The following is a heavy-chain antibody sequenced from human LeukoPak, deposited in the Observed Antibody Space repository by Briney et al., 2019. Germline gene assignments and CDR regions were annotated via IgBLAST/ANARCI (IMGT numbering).Heavy chain of an antibody. CDR1: GFTFSDYY. V-gene: IGHV3-11*01. Sequence: SGGSLRLSCAASGFTFSDYYMSWIRQAPGKGLEWVSYISSSGGTIYYADSVKGRFTISRDNAKNSLYLQMNSLRAEDTAVYYCARIPIVGAHIDYWGQGTLVTVSS. CDR3: ARIPIVGAHIDY. CDR2: ISSSGGTI. D-gene: IGHD1-26*01. J-gene: IGHJ4*02.